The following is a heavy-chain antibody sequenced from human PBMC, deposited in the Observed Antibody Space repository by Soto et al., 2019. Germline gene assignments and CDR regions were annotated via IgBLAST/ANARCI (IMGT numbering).Heavy chain of an antibody. J-gene: IGHJ4*02. D-gene: IGHD5-18*01. CDR3: ARQGYSYGYDN. CDR2: IYPGDSDT. Sequence: GESLKISCQGSGNSFTTNWIAWVRQMPGKGLEWMGIIYPGDSDTRYSPSFQGQVTISVDKSISTAYLQWSSLKASDTAMYYCARQGYSYGYDNWGQGSQVTVSS. CDR1: GNSFTTNW. V-gene: IGHV5-51*01.